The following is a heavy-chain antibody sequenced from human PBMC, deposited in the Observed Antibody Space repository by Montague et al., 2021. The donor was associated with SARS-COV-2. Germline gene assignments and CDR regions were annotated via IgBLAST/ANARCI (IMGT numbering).Heavy chain of an antibody. D-gene: IGHD3-10*01. CDR1: GGSMSSYH. CDR3: ARDVRYYYDQ. J-gene: IGHJ4*02. V-gene: IGHV4-59*01. Sequence: SETLSLTCTVSGGSMSSYHWVWIRQPPGKGLEWIGYVSYRGSTNXNLSLKSRVTISLDTSKNRFSLRVTSVTAADTAVYYCARDVRYYYDQWGQGILVTVSS. CDR2: VSYRGST.